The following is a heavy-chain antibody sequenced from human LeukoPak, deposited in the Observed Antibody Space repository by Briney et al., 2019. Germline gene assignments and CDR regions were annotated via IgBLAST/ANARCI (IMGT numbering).Heavy chain of an antibody. CDR3: ARDPPLRNYYDSPSFDP. D-gene: IGHD3-22*01. CDR1: GYTFTRYY. Sequence: ASVKVSCKASGYTFTRYYMRWVRQAPGQGGEWMGIINPSGGRTSYEQKFQGRVTMTRDTSTSTVYMELSSLRPEDTAVYYCARDPPLRNYYDSPSFDPWGQGTLVTVSS. CDR2: INPSGGRT. V-gene: IGHV1-46*01. J-gene: IGHJ5*02.